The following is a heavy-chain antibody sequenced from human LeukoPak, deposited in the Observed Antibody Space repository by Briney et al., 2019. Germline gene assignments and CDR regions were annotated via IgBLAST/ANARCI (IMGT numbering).Heavy chain of an antibody. V-gene: IGHV4-34*01. CDR2: INHSGST. Sequence: SETLSLTCAVYGGSFSGYYWSWLRQPPGKGLEWIGEINHSGSTNYNPSLTSRVTISVDTSKNQFSLKLSSVTAADTAVYYCARDKYCSSTSCPGHYMDVWGKGTTVTVSS. D-gene: IGHD2-2*01. CDR1: GGSFSGYY. CDR3: ARDKYCSSTSCPGHYMDV. J-gene: IGHJ6*03.